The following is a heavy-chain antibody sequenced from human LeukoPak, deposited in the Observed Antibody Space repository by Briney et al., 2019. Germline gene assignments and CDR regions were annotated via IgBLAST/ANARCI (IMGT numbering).Heavy chain of an antibody. D-gene: IGHD6-13*01. CDR1: GLTFDDYA. J-gene: IGHJ3*02. V-gene: IGHV3-9*03. Sequence: GRSLRLSCAASGLTFDDYAMHWVRQAPGKGLEWVSGISWNSGSIGYADSVKGRFTISRDNAKNSLYLQMNSLRAEDMALYYCAKDMRRLAAAGTSFDIWGQGTMVTVSS. CDR2: ISWNSGSI. CDR3: AKDMRRLAAAGTSFDI.